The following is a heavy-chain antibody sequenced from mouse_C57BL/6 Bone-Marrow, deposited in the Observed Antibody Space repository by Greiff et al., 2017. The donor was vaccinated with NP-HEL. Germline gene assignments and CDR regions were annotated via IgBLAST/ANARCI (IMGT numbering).Heavy chain of an antibody. D-gene: IGHD1-1*01. CDR3: ARDHGSSYASWWYFDV. V-gene: IGHV5-16*01. J-gene: IGHJ1*03. CDR2: INYDGSST. CDR1: GFTFSDYY. Sequence: EVMLVESAGGLVQPGSSMKLSCTASGFTFSDYYMAWVRQVPEKGLEWVANINYDGSSTYYLDSLKSRFIIARDNAKNILYLQKSNLKSEDTATYYCARDHGSSYASWWYFDVWGTGTTVTVSS.